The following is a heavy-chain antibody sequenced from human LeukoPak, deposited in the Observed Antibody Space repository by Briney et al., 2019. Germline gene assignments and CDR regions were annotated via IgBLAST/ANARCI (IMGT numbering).Heavy chain of an antibody. Sequence: GGPLRLSCAASGFTFSSYEINWVRQAPGKGLEWVSYISSSGSTIYYADSVKGRFTISRDNAKNSLYLQMNSLSAEDTAVYYCARSHPRRPHEVDILTGYYDYWGQGTLVTVSS. J-gene: IGHJ4*02. CDR1: GFTFSSYE. CDR3: ARSHPRRPHEVDILTGYYDY. D-gene: IGHD3-9*01. CDR2: ISSSGSTI. V-gene: IGHV3-48*03.